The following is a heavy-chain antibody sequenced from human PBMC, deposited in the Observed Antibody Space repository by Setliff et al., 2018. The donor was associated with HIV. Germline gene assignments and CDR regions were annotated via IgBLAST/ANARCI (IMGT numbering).Heavy chain of an antibody. Sequence: PGGSLRLSCAASGFTVSSNYMTWVRQAPGKGLECVSVIYSGAATYYADSVKGRFTISRDNSKNMVYLQMNSLRAEDTAVYYCARSVRPIYYYFDLGVWGQGTTVTVSS. CDR2: IYSGAAT. D-gene: IGHD3-3*01. J-gene: IGHJ6*02. CDR3: ARSVRPIYYYFDLGV. V-gene: IGHV3-66*01. CDR1: GFTVSSNY.